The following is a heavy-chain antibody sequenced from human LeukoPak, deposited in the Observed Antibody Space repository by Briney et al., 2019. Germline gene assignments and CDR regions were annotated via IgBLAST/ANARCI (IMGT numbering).Heavy chain of an antibody. CDR2: ISYDGSNK. V-gene: IGHV3-30*18. D-gene: IGHD6-19*01. J-gene: IGHJ4*02. Sequence: GGSLRLSCAASGFTFSSYGMHWVRQAPRKGLEWVAVISYDGSNKYYADSVKGRFTISRDNSKNTLYLQMNSLRAEDTAVYYCAKGAAVAGFDYWGQGTLVTVSS. CDR3: AKGAAVAGFDY. CDR1: GFTFSSYG.